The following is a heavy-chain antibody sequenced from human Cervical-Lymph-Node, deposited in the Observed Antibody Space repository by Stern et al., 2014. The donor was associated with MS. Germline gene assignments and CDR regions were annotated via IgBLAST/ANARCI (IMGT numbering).Heavy chain of an antibody. CDR3: ARANRGMTPLNF. Sequence: QVQLVQSGPGLVKPSQTLSLTCSVSGGSISSGGHYWSWIRQHPGRGLEWIGYVFYVGYTYYNPSLKGRLTISVDTSKNQFSLKVSSVTAADTAVYYCARANRGMTPLNFWGQGTLVTVSS. V-gene: IGHV4-31*03. CDR1: GGSISSGGHY. D-gene: IGHD1-20*01. J-gene: IGHJ4*02. CDR2: VFYVGYT.